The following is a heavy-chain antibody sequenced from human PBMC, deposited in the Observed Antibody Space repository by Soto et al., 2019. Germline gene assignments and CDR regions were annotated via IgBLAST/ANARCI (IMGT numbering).Heavy chain of an antibody. CDR3: ARKWELSGYYYGMDV. Sequence: ASVKCSGTPCGVTVASYDINWVRQATVQGLEWMGWMSPNSGNTGFAQKFQGRVTMTRDTSISTAYMELSSLRSEDTAVYYCARKWELSGYYYGMDVWGQGTTVTVSS. V-gene: IGHV1-8*01. D-gene: IGHD1-26*01. CDR1: GVTVASYD. J-gene: IGHJ6*02. CDR2: MSPNSGNT.